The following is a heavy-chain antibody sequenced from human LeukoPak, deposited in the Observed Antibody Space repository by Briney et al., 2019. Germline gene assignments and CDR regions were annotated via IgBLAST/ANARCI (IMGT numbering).Heavy chain of an antibody. Sequence: ETLSLTCTVSGGSISSYYWSWVRQAPGKGLEWVSAISGSGGSTYYADSVKGRFTISRDNSKNTLYLQMNSLRAEDTAVYYCAKEGADIVVVPAAENWFDPWGQGTLVTVSS. V-gene: IGHV3-23*01. CDR3: AKEGADIVVVPAAENWFDP. J-gene: IGHJ5*02. CDR2: ISGSGGST. D-gene: IGHD2-2*01. CDR1: GGSISSYY.